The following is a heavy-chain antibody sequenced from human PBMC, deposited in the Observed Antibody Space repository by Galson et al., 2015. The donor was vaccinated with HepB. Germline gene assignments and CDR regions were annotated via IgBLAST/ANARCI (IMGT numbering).Heavy chain of an antibody. CDR1: GFTFSSYA. CDR3: AKEEGWQLLVTPLDY. D-gene: IGHD6-13*01. J-gene: IGHJ4*02. V-gene: IGHV3-23*01. CDR2: ISGSGGST. Sequence: SLRLSCAASGFTFSSYAMSWVRQAPGKGLEWVSAISGSGGSTYYADSVKGRFTISRDNSKNTLYLQMNSLRAEDTAVYYCAKEEGWQLLVTPLDYWCQGTLVTVSS.